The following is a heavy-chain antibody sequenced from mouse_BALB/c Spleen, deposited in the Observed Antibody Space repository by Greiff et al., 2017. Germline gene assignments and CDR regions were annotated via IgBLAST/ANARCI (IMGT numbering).Heavy chain of an antibody. CDR3: ARDPYGSSYGFAY. D-gene: IGHD1-1*01. CDR2: IRNKANGYTT. CDR1: GFTFTDYY. Sequence: EVKLQESGGGLVQPGGSLRLSCATSGFTFTDYYMSWVRQPPGKALEWLGFIRNKANGYTTEYSASVKGRFTISRDNSQSILYLQMNTLRAEDSATYYCARDPYGSSYGFAYWGQGTLVTVSA. V-gene: IGHV7-3*02. J-gene: IGHJ3*01.